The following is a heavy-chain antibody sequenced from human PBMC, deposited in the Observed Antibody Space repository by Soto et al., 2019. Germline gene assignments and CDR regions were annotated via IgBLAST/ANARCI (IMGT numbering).Heavy chain of an antibody. CDR3: AXAHIVVVVAAPAPPFDY. V-gene: IGHV1-24*01. CDR1: GYTLTELS. J-gene: IGHJ4*02. CDR2: FDPEDGET. D-gene: IGHD2-15*01. Sequence: GASVKVSCKVSGYTLTELSMHWVRQAPGKGLEWMGGFDPEDGETIYAQKFQGRVTMTEDTSTDTAYMELSSLRSEDTAVYYCAXAHIVVVVAAPAPPFDYWGQGTLVTVSS.